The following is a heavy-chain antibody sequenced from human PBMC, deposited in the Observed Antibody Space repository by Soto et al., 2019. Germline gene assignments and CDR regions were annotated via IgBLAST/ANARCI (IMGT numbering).Heavy chain of an antibody. D-gene: IGHD5-18*01. Sequence: ASVKVSCKASGFTFTSSAVQWVRQARGQRLEWIGWIVVGSGNTNYAQKFQERVTITRDMSTSTAYMELSSLRSEDTAVYYCAADHTAMYYYYYGMDVWGQGTTVTVSS. CDR3: AADHTAMYYYYYGMDV. J-gene: IGHJ6*02. CDR2: IVVGSGNT. V-gene: IGHV1-58*01. CDR1: GFTFTSSA.